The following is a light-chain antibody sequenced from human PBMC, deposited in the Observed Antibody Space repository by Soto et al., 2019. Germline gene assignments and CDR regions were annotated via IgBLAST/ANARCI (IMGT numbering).Light chain of an antibody. Sequence: QSVLTQPPSASGSPGQSVTISCNRTSSDVGGYDYVSWYQQHPGKAPKLMIYEVSKRPSGVPDRFSGSKSGNTASLTVSGLQADDEADYYCSSYAGSYSFGVFGTGTKVTVL. CDR2: EVS. V-gene: IGLV2-8*01. J-gene: IGLJ1*01. CDR1: SSDVGGYDY. CDR3: SSYAGSYSFGV.